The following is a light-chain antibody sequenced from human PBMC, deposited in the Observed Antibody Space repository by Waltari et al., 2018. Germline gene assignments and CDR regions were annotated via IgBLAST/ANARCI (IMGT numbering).Light chain of an antibody. V-gene: IGKV3-20*01. J-gene: IGKJ1*01. CDR1: QSLNRA. CDR3: QHYVSLPAT. CDR2: NVF. Sequence: IVLTQSPGTLSMSPGEGVTLSCRASQSLNRALAWYQQKPGQAPRLLIYNVFNRAPDIPDRFSGSGSGTEFSLTISRLEPEDFAVYYCQHYVSLPATFGQGTRVEIK.